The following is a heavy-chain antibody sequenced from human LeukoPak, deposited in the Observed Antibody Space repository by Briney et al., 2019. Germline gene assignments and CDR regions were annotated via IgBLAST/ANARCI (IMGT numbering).Heavy chain of an antibody. CDR1: GGSISSYY. CDR2: IYYSGST. CDR3: ARSPRALGRHFYYYYYGMDV. D-gene: IGHD6-6*01. J-gene: IGHJ6*02. V-gene: IGHV4-59*01. Sequence: PSETLSLTCTVSGGSISSYYWSWIRQPPGKGLEWIGYIYYSGSTNYNPSLKSRVTISVDTSKNQFSLKLSSVTAADTAVYYCARSPRALGRHFYYYYYGMDVWGQGTTVTVSS.